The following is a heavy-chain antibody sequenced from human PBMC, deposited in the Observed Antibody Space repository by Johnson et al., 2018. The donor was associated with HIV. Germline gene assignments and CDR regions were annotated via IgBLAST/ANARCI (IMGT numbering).Heavy chain of an antibody. CDR1: RITVGSNY. Sequence: MMLVESGGGLVQPGGSLRLSCEASRITVGSNYMSWVRRAPGKGLEWVSVIFSAGDTYYADSVKGRFTISRDNSKNMLYLQMNSLRPDDTAVYYCARDGRDLVTRGGFDIWGPGTVVTVSS. D-gene: IGHD5-18*01. CDR3: ARDGRDLVTRGGFDI. V-gene: IGHV3-66*02. CDR2: IFSAGDT. J-gene: IGHJ3*02.